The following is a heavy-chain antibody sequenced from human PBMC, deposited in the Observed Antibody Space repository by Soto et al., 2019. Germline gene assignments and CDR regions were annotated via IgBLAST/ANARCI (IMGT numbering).Heavy chain of an antibody. D-gene: IGHD6-19*01. J-gene: IGHJ4*02. CDR3: ATENIAVAGLDY. CDR2: FDPEDGET. V-gene: IGHV1-24*01. Sequence: SVKVSCKVSGYTLTELSMHWVRQAPGKGLEWMGGFDPEDGETIYAQKFQGRVTMTEDTSTDTAYMELSSLRSEDTAVYYCATENIAVAGLDYWGQGTLVTVSS. CDR1: GYTLTELS.